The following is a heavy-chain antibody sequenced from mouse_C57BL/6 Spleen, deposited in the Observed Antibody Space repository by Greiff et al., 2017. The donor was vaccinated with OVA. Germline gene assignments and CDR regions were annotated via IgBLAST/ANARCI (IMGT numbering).Heavy chain of an antibody. CDR3: ASPYGYCSYFDY. J-gene: IGHJ2*01. V-gene: IGHV1-55*01. CDR1: GYTFTSYW. Sequence: QVQLQQPGAELVKPGASVKMSCKASGYTFTSYWITWVKQRPGQGLEWIGDIYPGSGSTNYNEKFKSKATLTVDTSSSTAYMQLSSLTSEDSAVYYCASPYGYCSYFDYWGQGTTLTVSS. CDR2: IYPGSGST. D-gene: IGHD2-2*01.